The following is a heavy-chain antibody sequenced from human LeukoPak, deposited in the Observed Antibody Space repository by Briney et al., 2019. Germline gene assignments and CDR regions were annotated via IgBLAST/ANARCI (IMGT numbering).Heavy chain of an antibody. J-gene: IGHJ4*02. CDR1: GFTFSSCG. CDR2: ISYNRSNK. Sequence: GGSLRLPCAASGFTFSSCGKHWGRKAPDKGREWVAVISYNRSNKYYADCVKSRFTNSRDNSKNTLYLQMSSLRAEDTAVYYCAKAGSGWVFDYWGQGTLVTVSS. D-gene: IGHD6-19*01. CDR3: AKAGSGWVFDY. V-gene: IGHV3-30*18.